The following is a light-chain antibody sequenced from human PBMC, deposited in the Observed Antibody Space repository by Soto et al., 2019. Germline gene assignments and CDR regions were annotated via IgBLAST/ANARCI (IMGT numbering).Light chain of an antibody. CDR2: DVS. J-gene: IGKJ3*01. CDR1: QDITSY. Sequence: DIQMTQSPSSLSASVGDRVTITCQASQDITSYLNWYQHKPGKAPKLLISDVSILEAGVPPRFSGSGSGTDFTLTISSLQPEDVATYYCQHCDYLPIFGPGTTVDLK. CDR3: QHCDYLPI. V-gene: IGKV1-33*01.